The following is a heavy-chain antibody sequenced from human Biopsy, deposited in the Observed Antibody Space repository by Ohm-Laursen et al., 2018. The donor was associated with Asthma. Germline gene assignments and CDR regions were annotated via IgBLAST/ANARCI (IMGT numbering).Heavy chain of an antibody. V-gene: IGHV4-61*01. D-gene: IGHD2-15*01. CDR2: ISYSGST. CDR1: GGSVSSGSYY. CDR3: ARVPTTLRYFDL. J-gene: IGHJ2*01. Sequence: SETLSLTCTVSGGSVSSGSYYWSWIRQPPGKGLAWVSYISYSGSTDYNPSLKSRLTISMDTSKYQFSLKLSSVTAADTAVYYCARVPTTLRYFDLWGRGTLVTVSP.